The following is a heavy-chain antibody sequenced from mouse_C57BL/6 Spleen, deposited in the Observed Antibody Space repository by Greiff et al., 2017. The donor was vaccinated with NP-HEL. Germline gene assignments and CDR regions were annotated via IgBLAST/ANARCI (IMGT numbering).Heavy chain of an antibody. CDR1: GYTFTDYE. J-gene: IGHJ2*01. CDR3: TREGTTVVENYFDY. CDR2: IDPETGGT. Sequence: QVQLKESGAELVRPGASVTLSCKASGYTFTDYEMHWVKQTPVHGLEWIGAIDPETGGTAYNQKFKGKAILTADKSSSTAYMELRSLTSEDSAVYYCTREGTTVVENYFDYWGQGTTLTVSS. V-gene: IGHV1-15*01. D-gene: IGHD1-1*01.